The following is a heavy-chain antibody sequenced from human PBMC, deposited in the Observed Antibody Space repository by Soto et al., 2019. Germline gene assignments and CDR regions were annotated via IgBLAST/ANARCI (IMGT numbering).Heavy chain of an antibody. CDR1: GFTFSTYG. CDR2: ISYDGINK. D-gene: IGHD3-22*01. Sequence: GGSLRLSCAASGFTFSTYGMHWVRQAPGKGLEWVAVISYDGINKYYEDSVKGRFTISRDNSKKTLYLQMNILRVEDTAMYYCAKDLRTPGPFYYDSSGYLPRDSWGQGTLVTV. V-gene: IGHV3-30*18. J-gene: IGHJ4*02. CDR3: AKDLRTPGPFYYDSSGYLPRDS.